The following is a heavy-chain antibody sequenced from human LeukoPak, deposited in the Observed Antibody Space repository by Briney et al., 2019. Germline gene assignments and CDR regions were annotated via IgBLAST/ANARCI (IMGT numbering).Heavy chain of an antibody. CDR2: INHSGST. V-gene: IGHV4-34*01. D-gene: IGHD2-15*01. CDR3: ARGGDIVVVVAATGAFDI. CDR1: GGSFSGYY. Sequence: SETLSLTCAVYGGSFSGYYWSWIRQPPGKGLEWIGEINHSGSTNYNPSLKSRVTISVDTSKNQISLKLSSVTAADTAVYYCARGGDIVVVVAATGAFDIWGQGTMVTVSS. J-gene: IGHJ3*02.